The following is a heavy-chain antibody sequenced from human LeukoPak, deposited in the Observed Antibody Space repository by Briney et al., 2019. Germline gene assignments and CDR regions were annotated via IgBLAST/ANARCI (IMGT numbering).Heavy chain of an antibody. CDR3: ARATVVTNAFDI. CDR1: GFTVSSNY. V-gene: IGHV3-53*01. Sequence: PGGSLRLSCAASGFTVSSNYMSWVRQGPGEGLEWVSVIYSGGSTYYADSVKGRFTISRDNSKNTLYLQMNSLRAEDTAVYYCARATVVTNAFDIWGQGTMVTVSS. J-gene: IGHJ3*02. D-gene: IGHD4-23*01. CDR2: IYSGGST.